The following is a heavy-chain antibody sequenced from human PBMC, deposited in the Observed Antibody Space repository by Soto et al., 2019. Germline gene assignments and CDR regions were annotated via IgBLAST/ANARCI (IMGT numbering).Heavy chain of an antibody. CDR1: GFSLSTSGVG. CDR3: AYSCVGVWGNGYGCFDY. V-gene: IGHV2-5*02. D-gene: IGHD5-18*01. J-gene: IGHJ4*02. Sequence: QITLKESGPTLVKPTQTLTLTCTFSGFSLSTSGVGVGWIRQPPGKALEWLALIYWDDDKRYSPSLKSRLTITNETSKNQVVLTVTNMDPVDTGTYYCAYSCVGVWGNGYGCFDYWGQVTLVTVSS. CDR2: IYWDDDK.